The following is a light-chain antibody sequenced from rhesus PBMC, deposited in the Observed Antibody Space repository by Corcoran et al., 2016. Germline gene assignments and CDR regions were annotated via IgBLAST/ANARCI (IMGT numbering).Light chain of an antibody. J-gene: IGKJ1*01. CDR3: QQYNSDPWT. Sequence: DIQMTQSPSSLSASVGDRVTITCRASQGISSYLAWYQQKPGKAPKPLIYYASNLESGVPSRFSGSGSGTEFTLTISSLPPDDFATYYCQQYNSDPWTFGQGTKVEIK. V-gene: IGKV1-37*01. CDR2: YAS. CDR1: QGISSY.